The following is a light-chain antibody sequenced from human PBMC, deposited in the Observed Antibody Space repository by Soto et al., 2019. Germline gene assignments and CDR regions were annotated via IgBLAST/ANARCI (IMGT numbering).Light chain of an antibody. CDR2: KAS. J-gene: IGKJ1*01. CDR1: QSISGW. V-gene: IGKV1-5*03. CDR3: QQYNRYWT. Sequence: DIQMTQSPSPLPASAGDRVTITCRASQSISGWLAWYQQKPGKAPKLLIYKASSLQSGVPSRFSGSGSGTEFTLTISSLQPEDSATYYCQQYNRYWTFGQGTKVDIK.